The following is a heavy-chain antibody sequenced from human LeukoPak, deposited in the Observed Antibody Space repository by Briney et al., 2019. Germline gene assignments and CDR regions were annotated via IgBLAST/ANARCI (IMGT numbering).Heavy chain of an antibody. CDR1: GFTFGGYW. D-gene: IGHD3-16*01. CDR2: IKQDGYEK. CDR3: ARGGGLDV. V-gene: IGHV3-7*03. Sequence: GGSLRLSCAASGFTFGGYWMSWVRQTPEKGLEWVANIKQDGYEKYYVDSVKGRFTISRDNAKNSLYLQMSNLRAEDTAVYFCARGGGLDVWGQGATVTVSS. J-gene: IGHJ6*02.